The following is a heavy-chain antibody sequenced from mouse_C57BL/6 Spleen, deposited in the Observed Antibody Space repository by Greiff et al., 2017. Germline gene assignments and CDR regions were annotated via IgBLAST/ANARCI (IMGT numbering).Heavy chain of an antibody. CDR2: IDPEDGET. J-gene: IGHJ3*01. Sequence: VQLKQSGAELVKPGASVKLSCTASGFNIKDYYMHWVKQRTEQGLEWIGRIDPEDGETKYAPKFQGKATRAADTSSNTAYLPLSSLTSEDTAVYYCARDDYDGFAYWGQGTLVTVSA. D-gene: IGHD2-4*01. CDR1: GFNIKDYY. V-gene: IGHV14-2*01. CDR3: ARDDYDGFAY.